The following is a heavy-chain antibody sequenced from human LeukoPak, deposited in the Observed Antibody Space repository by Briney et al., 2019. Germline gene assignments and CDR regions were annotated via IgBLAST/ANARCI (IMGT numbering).Heavy chain of an antibody. J-gene: IGHJ4*02. CDR3: AKTLSTARGGSGFDY. CDR2: ISYDGSNK. CDR1: GFIFSSYA. D-gene: IGHD3-10*01. Sequence: GGSLRLSCAASGFIFSSYAMHWVRQAPGKGLEWVAVISYDGSNKYYADSVKGRFTISRDNSKNTLYLQMNSLRAEDTAVYYCAKTLSTARGGSGFDYWGQGTLVTVSS. V-gene: IGHV3-30-3*01.